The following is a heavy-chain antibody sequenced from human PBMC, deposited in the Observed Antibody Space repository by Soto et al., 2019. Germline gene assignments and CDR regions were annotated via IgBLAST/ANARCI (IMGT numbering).Heavy chain of an antibody. CDR1: GFIFKMYW. J-gene: IGHJ4*02. V-gene: IGHV3-74*01. CDR3: TRGPRPISTGTGAY. Sequence: GGSLRLSCATSGFIFKMYWMHWVRQSPGKGLVWISRIYNDGTYSDYADSVRGRFTISRANVNDTLYLQMNNLRAEDSGLYYCTRGPRPISTGTGAYWGQGTQVTVSS. CDR2: IYNDGTYS. D-gene: IGHD3-10*01.